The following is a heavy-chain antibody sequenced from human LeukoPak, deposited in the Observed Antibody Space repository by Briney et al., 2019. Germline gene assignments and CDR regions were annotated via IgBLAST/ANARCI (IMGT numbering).Heavy chain of an antibody. J-gene: IGHJ4*02. Sequence: PGGSLRLPCAASGFTFSNYWMTWVRQAPGKGLEWVANIRQDGSEKYYVDSVKGRFAISRDNAKNSLYLQMNSLRAEDTAVYFCARPLGYCSGGSCFPFDSWGQGTLVTVSS. D-gene: IGHD2-15*01. V-gene: IGHV3-7*04. CDR2: IRQDGSEK. CDR3: ARPLGYCSGGSCFPFDS. CDR1: GFTFSNYW.